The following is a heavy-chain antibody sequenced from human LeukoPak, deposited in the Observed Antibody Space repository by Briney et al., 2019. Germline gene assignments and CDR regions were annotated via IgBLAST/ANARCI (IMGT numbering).Heavy chain of an antibody. J-gene: IGHJ6*02. CDR1: GGTFSSYA. CDR3: ARVRDTAMADTEYYYYGMDV. V-gene: IGHV1-69*13. Sequence: SVKVSCKASGGTFSSYAISWVGQAPGQGLEWMGGIIPIFGTANYAQKFQGRVTITADESTSTAYMDLSSLRSEDTAVYYCARVRDTAMADTEYYYYGMDVWGQGTTVTVSS. D-gene: IGHD5-18*01. CDR2: IIPIFGTA.